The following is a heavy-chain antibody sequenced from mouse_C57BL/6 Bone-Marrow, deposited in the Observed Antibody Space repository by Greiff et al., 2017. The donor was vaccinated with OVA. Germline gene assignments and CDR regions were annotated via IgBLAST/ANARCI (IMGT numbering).Heavy chain of an antibody. CDR1: GYSITSGYY. D-gene: IGHD2-3*01. CDR3: ASLYDY. Sequence: VQLKESGPGLVKPSQSLSLTCSVTGYSITSGYYWNWIRQFPGNKLEWMGYISYDGINNYNPSLKNRISITRDTSKNQFFLKLNSVTTEDTATYYCASLYDYWGQGTLVTVSA. J-gene: IGHJ3*01. CDR2: ISYDGIN. V-gene: IGHV3-6*01.